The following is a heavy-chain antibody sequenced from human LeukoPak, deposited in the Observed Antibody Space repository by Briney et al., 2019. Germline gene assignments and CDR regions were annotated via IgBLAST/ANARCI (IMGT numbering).Heavy chain of an antibody. J-gene: IGHJ4*02. V-gene: IGHV3-21*01. D-gene: IGHD3-10*01. CDR1: GFVFSTYS. Sequence: GASLRLSCAASGFVFSTYSMNWVRQAPGKGLEWVSYISRGDNYIFYADSVKGRFTISRDNAKNSVYLQMNSLRAEDTAVYYCARGGGDYYGSDYWGQGKLVTVSS. CDR3: ARGGGDYYGSDY. CDR2: ISRGDNYI.